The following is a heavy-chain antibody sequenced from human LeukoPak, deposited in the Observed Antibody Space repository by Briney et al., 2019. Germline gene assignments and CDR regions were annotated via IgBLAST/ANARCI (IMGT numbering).Heavy chain of an antibody. CDR1: GGSITGYY. CDR2: IYSGGST. J-gene: IGHJ6*02. Sequence: SETLSLTCTVSGGSITGYYWTWIRQPAEKGLEWIGRIYSGGSTNYNPPLKSRVTMSVDTSKNQFSLKLSSVTAADTAVYYCATGRDADSARGYYDMDVWGQGTTVTVSS. CDR3: ATGRDADSARGYYDMDV. D-gene: IGHD5-24*01. V-gene: IGHV4-4*07.